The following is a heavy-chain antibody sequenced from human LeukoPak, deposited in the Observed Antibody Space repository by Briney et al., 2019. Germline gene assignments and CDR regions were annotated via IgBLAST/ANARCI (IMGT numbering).Heavy chain of an antibody. V-gene: IGHV4-38-2*02. J-gene: IGHJ4*02. Sequence: PSETLSLTCAVSGYSLSSGYYWGWIRQPPGKGLEWIGSIYHSGSTYYNPSLKSRVTISVDTSKNQFSLKLSSVTAADTAVYYCARERVAAAGTKGADYWGQGTLVTVSS. CDR1: GYSLSSGYY. CDR3: ARERVAAAGTKGADY. D-gene: IGHD6-13*01. CDR2: IYHSGST.